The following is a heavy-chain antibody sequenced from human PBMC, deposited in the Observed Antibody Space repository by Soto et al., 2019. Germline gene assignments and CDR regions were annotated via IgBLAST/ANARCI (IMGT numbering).Heavy chain of an antibody. CDR3: ATSPGIGDDPLEYYFDY. Sequence: GGSLRLSCAASGFTFSSYGMHWVRQAPGKGLEWVAVIWYDGSNKYYADSVKGRFTISRDNSKNTLYLQMNSLRAEDTAVYYCATSPGIGDDPLEYYFDYWGQGTLVTVSS. V-gene: IGHV3-33*01. CDR1: GFTFSSYG. J-gene: IGHJ4*02. CDR2: IWYDGSNK. D-gene: IGHD3-3*01.